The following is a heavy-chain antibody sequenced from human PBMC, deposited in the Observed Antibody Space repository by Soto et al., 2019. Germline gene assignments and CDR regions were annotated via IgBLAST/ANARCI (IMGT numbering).Heavy chain of an antibody. V-gene: IGHV3-23*01. CDR3: AKDPEYYYDSSGYYCDY. Sequence: GGSLRLSCAASGFTFSSYAMSWVRQAPGKGLEWVSAISGSGGSTYYADSVKGRFTISRDNSKNTLYLQMNSLRAEDTAVYYCAKDPEYYYDSSGYYCDYWGQGTLVTVS. D-gene: IGHD3-22*01. CDR1: GFTFSSYA. J-gene: IGHJ4*02. CDR2: ISGSGGST.